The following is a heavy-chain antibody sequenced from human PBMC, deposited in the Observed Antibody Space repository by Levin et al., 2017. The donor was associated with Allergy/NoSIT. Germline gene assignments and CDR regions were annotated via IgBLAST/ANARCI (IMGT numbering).Heavy chain of an antibody. J-gene: IGHJ3*02. CDR1: GGSISSSSYY. CDR2: IYYSGST. D-gene: IGHD6-13*01. Sequence: PSETLSLTCTVSGGSISSSSYYWGWIRQPPGKGLEWIGSIYYSGSTYYNPSLKSRVTISVDTSKNQFSLKLSSVTAADTAVYYCARRGLAGEVGSSSWYWNAFDIWGQGTMVTVSS. CDR3: ARRGLAGEVGSSSWYWNAFDI. V-gene: IGHV4-39*01.